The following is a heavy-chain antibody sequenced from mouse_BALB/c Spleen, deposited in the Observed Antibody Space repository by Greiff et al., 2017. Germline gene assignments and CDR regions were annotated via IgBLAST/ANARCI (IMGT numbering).Heavy chain of an antibody. CDR3: ARGGGKTWFAY. D-gene: IGHD1-1*02. CDR1: GFNIKDTY. J-gene: IGHJ3*01. V-gene: IGHV14-3*02. CDR2: IDPANGNT. Sequence: VQLQQSGAELVKPGASVKLSCTASGFNIKDTYMHWVKQRPEQGLEWIGRIDPANGNTKYDPKFQGKATITADTSSNTVYLQLSSLTSEDTAVYYCARGGGKTWFAYWGQGTLVTVSA.